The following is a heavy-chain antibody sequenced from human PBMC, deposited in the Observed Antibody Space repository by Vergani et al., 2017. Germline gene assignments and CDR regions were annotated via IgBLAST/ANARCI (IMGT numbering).Heavy chain of an antibody. Sequence: QVQLQESGPGLVKPSETLSLTCAVSGYSISSGYYWGWIRQPPGKGLEWIGEINHSGSTNYNPSLKSRVTISVDTSKNQFSLKLSSVTAADTAVYYCARSPYSRRYDYWGQGTLVTVSS. J-gene: IGHJ4*02. CDR3: ARSPYSRRYDY. CDR1: GYSISSGYY. CDR2: INHSGST. D-gene: IGHD6-13*01. V-gene: IGHV4-38-2*01.